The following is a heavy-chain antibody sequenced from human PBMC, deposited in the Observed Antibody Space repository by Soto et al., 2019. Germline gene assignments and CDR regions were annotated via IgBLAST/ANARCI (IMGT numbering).Heavy chain of an antibody. J-gene: IGHJ6*04. CDR3: ARDGARGSGYDQYYYYYYYGMDV. CDR2: ISSSSSYI. D-gene: IGHD5-12*01. Sequence: GGSLRLSCAASGFTFSSYSMNWVRQAPGKGLEWVSSISSSSSYIYYADSVKGRFTISRDNAKNSLYLQMNSLRAEDTAVYYCARDGARGSGYDQYYYYYYYGMDVWGKGTTVTVPS. CDR1: GFTFSSYS. V-gene: IGHV3-21*01.